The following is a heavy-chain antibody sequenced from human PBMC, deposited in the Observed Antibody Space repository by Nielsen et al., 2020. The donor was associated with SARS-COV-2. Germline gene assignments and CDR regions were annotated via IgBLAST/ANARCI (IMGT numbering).Heavy chain of an antibody. Sequence: SCAASGFTFSSYSMNWVRQAPGKGLEWVSYISSSSSTIYYADSVKGRFTISRDNAKNSLYLQMNSLRAEDTAVYYCARAQEGYCSGGSCYVLDYWGQGTLVTVSS. J-gene: IGHJ4*02. CDR3: ARAQEGYCSGGSCYVLDY. V-gene: IGHV3-48*01. D-gene: IGHD2-15*01. CDR1: GFTFSSYS. CDR2: ISSSSSTI.